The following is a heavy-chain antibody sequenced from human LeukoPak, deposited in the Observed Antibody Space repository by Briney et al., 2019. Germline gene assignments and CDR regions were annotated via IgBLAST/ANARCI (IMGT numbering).Heavy chain of an antibody. Sequence: SVKVSCKASGGTFSSYAISWVRQAPGQGLEWMGRIIPIFGTANYAQKFQGRVTITTDESTSTAYMEQSSLRSEDTAVYYCASLSQGDYVFDYWGQGTLVTVSS. J-gene: IGHJ4*02. CDR3: ASLSQGDYVFDY. CDR1: GGTFSSYA. V-gene: IGHV1-69*05. CDR2: IIPIFGTA. D-gene: IGHD4-17*01.